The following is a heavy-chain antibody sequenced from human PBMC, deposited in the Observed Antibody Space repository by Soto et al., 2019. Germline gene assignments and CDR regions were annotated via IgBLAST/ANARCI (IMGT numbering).Heavy chain of an antibody. Sequence: QVQLKQWGAGLLKPSETPSLTCAVNGGSFTGYYWTYIRQSPEKGLEWIGEVNHRGSTTYNPSLKSRVTISVDASNNQFSLNLSSVTAADTAVYYCARSPPFSSFRGFDVWGQGTMVTVSS. D-gene: IGHD6-6*01. V-gene: IGHV4-34*02. CDR1: GGSFTGYY. J-gene: IGHJ3*01. CDR3: ARSPPFSSFRGFDV. CDR2: VNHRGST.